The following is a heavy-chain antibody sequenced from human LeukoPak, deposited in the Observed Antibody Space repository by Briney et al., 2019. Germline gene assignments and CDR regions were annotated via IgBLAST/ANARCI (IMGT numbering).Heavy chain of an antibody. J-gene: IGHJ5*01. CDR1: GFTFSSYD. CDR3: AKALLESYYGSGTLDS. CDR2: ISYDGSNK. D-gene: IGHD3-10*01. V-gene: IGHV3-30*18. Sequence: PGGCLSLSCAASGFTFSSYDMHWVRQAPGKGMEWEAVISYDGSNKYYADSVKGRFAISRDNSKNTLYLQMNSLRAEDTAVYYCAKALLESYYGSGTLDSWGQGTLVTVSS.